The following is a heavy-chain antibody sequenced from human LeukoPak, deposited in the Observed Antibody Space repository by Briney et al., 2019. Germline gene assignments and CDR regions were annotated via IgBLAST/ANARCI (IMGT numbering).Heavy chain of an antibody. D-gene: IGHD6-19*01. Sequence: PGGSLRLSCAVSGFTFGDYHMSWIRQAQGKGLEWVSSIGGSGRSTYYADSVRGRFTISRENSKNTVHLQMNNLRAEDTAVYYCARDRDSSGRYDAFEIWGQGTMVTVSS. CDR3: ARDRDSSGRYDAFEI. J-gene: IGHJ3*02. CDR1: GFTFGDYH. V-gene: IGHV3-23*01. CDR2: IGGSGRST.